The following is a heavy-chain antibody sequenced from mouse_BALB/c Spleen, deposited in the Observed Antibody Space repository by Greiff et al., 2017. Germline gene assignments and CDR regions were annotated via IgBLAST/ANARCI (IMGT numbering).Heavy chain of an antibody. CDR1: GFSLTGSG. Sequence: VQLMESGPGLVAPSHSLSITCTASGFSLTGSGVHWVRQPPGQGLEWLGMIWRDGSTDNNSALKTSMSISKDNSKSQVFLKMNSLQTDDTARYYCARDPGAMDYWGQGTSVTVSS. CDR2: IWRDGST. J-gene: IGHJ4*01. V-gene: IGHV2-6-7*01. CDR3: ARDPGAMDY.